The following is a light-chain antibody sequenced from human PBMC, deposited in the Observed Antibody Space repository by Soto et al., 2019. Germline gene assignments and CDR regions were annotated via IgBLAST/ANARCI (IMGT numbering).Light chain of an antibody. J-gene: IGLJ7*01. V-gene: IGLV6-57*03. CDR1: SGSFASNY. CDR3: QSYGSSPGAV. CDR2: EDN. Sequence: NFMLTQPHSVSESLGKTVTISCTRSSGSFASNYVQWYQQRPGSAPTTVMYEDNQRPSGVPDRFSGSIDSSSRSASLTSSGLQTEDEAVYYCQSYGSSPGAVFGGGTQLTVL.